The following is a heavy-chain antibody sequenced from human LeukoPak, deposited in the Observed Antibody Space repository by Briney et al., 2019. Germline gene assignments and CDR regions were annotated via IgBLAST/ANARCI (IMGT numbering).Heavy chain of an antibody. D-gene: IGHD3-3*01. CDR1: GYTFTGYY. CDR3: AKDLIRVAPYDYYFDY. V-gene: IGHV3-30*18. Sequence: SCKASGYTFTGYYMHWVRQAPGKGLEWVAVISYDGSNKYYADSVKGRFTISRDNSKNTLYLQMNSLRAEDTAVYYCAKDLIRVAPYDYYFDYWGQGTLVTVSS. J-gene: IGHJ4*02. CDR2: ISYDGSNK.